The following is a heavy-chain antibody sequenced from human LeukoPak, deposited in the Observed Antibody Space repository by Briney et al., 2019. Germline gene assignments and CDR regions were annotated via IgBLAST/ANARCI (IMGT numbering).Heavy chain of an antibody. V-gene: IGHV3-7*03. CDR1: AFIFSGHW. D-gene: IGHD6-19*01. J-gene: IGHJ4*02. Sequence: GGSLRLSCEGSAFIFSGHWMNWVRQTPGKGLEWVASIKEDGSERQYVDSVKGRFSVSRDNTKGSLFLQLNSLRAEDTAVYYCVLGSGWHDSYWGQGTLVTVSS. CDR3: VLGSGWHDSY. CDR2: IKEDGSER.